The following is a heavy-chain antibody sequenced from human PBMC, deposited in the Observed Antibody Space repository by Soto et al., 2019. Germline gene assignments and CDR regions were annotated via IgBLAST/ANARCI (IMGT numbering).Heavy chain of an antibody. CDR2: IWANGINK. CDR3: AKEGEWELLSGAGYFDY. D-gene: IGHD1-26*01. J-gene: IGHJ4*02. CDR1: GFPFTTYG. V-gene: IGHV3-30*02. Sequence: GGSLRLSCAASGFPFTTYGMHWVRQAPGKGLEWVAVIWANGINKYYADSVRGRFTISRDNSKNTLYLQMNSLRAEDTAVYYCAKEGEWELLSGAGYFDYWGQGTLVTVS.